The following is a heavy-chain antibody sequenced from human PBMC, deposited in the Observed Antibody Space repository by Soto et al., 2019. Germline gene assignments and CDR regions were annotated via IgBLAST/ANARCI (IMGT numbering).Heavy chain of an antibody. CDR2: IFSNDEK. CDR3: ARIRSTSFYYYYGMDV. CDR1: GFSLSNARMG. D-gene: IGHD2-2*01. V-gene: IGHV2-26*01. J-gene: IGHJ6*02. Sequence: VSGPTLVNPTETLTLTCTVSGFSLSNARMGVSWVRQPPGKALEWLAHIFSNDEKSYSTSLKSRLTISKDTSKSQVVLTMTNMDPVDTATYYCARIRSTSFYYYYGMDVWGQGTTVTVSS.